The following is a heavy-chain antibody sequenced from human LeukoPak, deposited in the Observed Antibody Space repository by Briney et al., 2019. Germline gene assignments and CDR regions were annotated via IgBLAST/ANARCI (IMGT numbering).Heavy chain of an antibody. V-gene: IGHV4-59*08. CDR2: IYYSGST. CDR1: GVSISSYY. D-gene: IGHD2-2*01. J-gene: IGHJ4*02. CDR3: ARYPMSYCSSSSCTDY. Sequence: SETLSLTCTVSGVSISSYYWSWIRQPPGKGLEWIGYIYYSGSTNYSPSLMSRVTISVDTSKNQFSLKLSSVTAADTAVYYCARYPMSYCSSSSCTDYWGQGTLVTVSS.